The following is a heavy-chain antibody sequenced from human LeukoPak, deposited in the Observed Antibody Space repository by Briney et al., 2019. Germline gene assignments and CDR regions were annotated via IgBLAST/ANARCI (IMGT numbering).Heavy chain of an antibody. Sequence: PGGSLRLSCAASGFTFSNDGMSWVRQAPGKGLEWVLSISGSGRTTYYTDSVKGRFSISRDNSKGTLYLQMDSLRDEDTAVYYCAKSDTGGNYFPFDYWGQGTLVTVSS. CDR2: ISGSGRTT. D-gene: IGHD3-22*01. CDR3: AKSDTGGNYFPFDY. CDR1: GFTFSNDG. J-gene: IGHJ4*02. V-gene: IGHV3-23*01.